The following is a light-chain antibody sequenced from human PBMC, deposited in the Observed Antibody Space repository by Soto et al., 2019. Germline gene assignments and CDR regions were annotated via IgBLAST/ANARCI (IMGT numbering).Light chain of an antibody. CDR1: QGISNW. CDR3: QQASAFPIP. V-gene: IGKV1-12*01. Sequence: DIQMTQSPSFVSASVGDRVTVTCRASQGISNWLAWYQQKPGKAPKLLIYTASTLGSGVTSRFSGSGPRIDFTLTISRLRPEDFSTYYCQQASAFPIPVGHVTRLEMK. CDR2: TAS. J-gene: IGKJ5*01.